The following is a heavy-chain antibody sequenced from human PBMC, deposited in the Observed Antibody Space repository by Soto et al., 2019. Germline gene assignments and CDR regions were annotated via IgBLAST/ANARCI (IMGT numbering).Heavy chain of an antibody. CDR3: ARPRGLRFSVADVFDI. J-gene: IGHJ3*02. D-gene: IGHD3-3*01. Sequence: PSETLSLTCTVSGGSISSSSFYWGRIRQPPGKGLEWIGSIYFSGTTYYNPSLKSRLTISVDTSKNQFSLKLISVTAADTTVYYCARPRGLRFSVADVFDIWGQGTMVTVSS. CDR2: IYFSGTT. CDR1: GGSISSSSFY. V-gene: IGHV4-39*01.